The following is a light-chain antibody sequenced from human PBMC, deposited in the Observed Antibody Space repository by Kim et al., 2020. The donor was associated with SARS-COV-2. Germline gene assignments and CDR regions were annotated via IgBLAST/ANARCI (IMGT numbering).Light chain of an antibody. J-gene: IGLJ2*01. CDR2: EVS. CDR1: RNDVGTYNL. CDR3: CSYAGSSTSV. Sequence: GQSITISCTGTRNDVGTYNLVSWYQQHPGKAPKVMIYEVSKRPSGVSNRFSGSKSGNTASLTISGLQAEDEADYYCCSYAGSSTSVFGGGTQLTVL. V-gene: IGLV2-23*02.